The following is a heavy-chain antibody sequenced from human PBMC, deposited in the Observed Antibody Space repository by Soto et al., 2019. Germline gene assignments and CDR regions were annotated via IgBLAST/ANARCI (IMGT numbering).Heavy chain of an antibody. CDR3: ARDPHEFWTSYWFDP. J-gene: IGHJ5*02. CDR2: ISAYNGNT. Sequence: ASVKVSCKASGYTFTSYGISWVRQAPGQGLEWMGWISAYNGNTNYAQKLQGRVTMTTDTSTSTAYMELRSLRSDDTAIYYCARDPHEFWTSYWFDPWGQGTPVTVSS. V-gene: IGHV1-18*04. D-gene: IGHD3-3*01. CDR1: GYTFTSYG.